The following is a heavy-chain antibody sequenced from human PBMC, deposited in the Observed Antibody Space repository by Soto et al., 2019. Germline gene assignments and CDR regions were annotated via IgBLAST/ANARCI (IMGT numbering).Heavy chain of an antibody. Sequence: KTSETLSLTCTVSGGSISSSSYYWGWIRQPPGKGLEWIGSIYYSGSTYYNPSLKSRVTISVDTSKNQFSLKLSSVTAADTAVYYCARHVSELSGSYYVDYYYGMDVWGQGTTVTVSS. CDR3: ARHVSELSGSYYVDYYYGMDV. D-gene: IGHD1-26*01. J-gene: IGHJ6*02. CDR1: GGSISSSSYY. CDR2: IYYSGST. V-gene: IGHV4-39*01.